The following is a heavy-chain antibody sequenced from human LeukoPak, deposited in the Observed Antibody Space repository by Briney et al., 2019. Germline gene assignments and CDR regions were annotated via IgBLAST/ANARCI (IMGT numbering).Heavy chain of an antibody. V-gene: IGHV1-69*13. J-gene: IGHJ5*02. CDR2: IIPIFGTA. D-gene: IGHD6-19*01. Sequence: SVNVSCKASGGTFSSYAISWVRQAPGQGLEWMGGIIPIFGTANYAQKFQGRVTITADESTSTAYMELSSLRSEDTAVYYCARAYLYSSLFDPWGQGTLVTVSS. CDR3: ARAYLYSSLFDP. CDR1: GGTFSSYA.